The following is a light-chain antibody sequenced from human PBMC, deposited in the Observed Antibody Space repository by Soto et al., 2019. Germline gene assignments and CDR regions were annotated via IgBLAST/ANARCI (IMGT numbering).Light chain of an antibody. J-gene: IGKJ3*01. CDR2: AAS. CDR3: QQLNTYPRT. CDR1: QGISSY. Sequence: IQLTQSPSSLSASVGDRVIITCQASQGISSYLAWYQQKPGKAPKLLIYAASTLQSGVPSRFSGSGSGTDFTLTISSLQPEDFATYYCQQLNTYPRTFGPGTKVDIK. V-gene: IGKV1-9*01.